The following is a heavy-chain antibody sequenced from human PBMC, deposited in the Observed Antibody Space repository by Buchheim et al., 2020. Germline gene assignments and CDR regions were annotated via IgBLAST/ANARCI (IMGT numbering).Heavy chain of an antibody. CDR1: GGSISSGSYY. D-gene: IGHD1-26*01. V-gene: IGHV4-61*02. CDR2: IYTSGST. Sequence: QVQLQESGPGLVKPSQTLSLTCTVSGGSISSGSYYWSWIRQPAGKGLEWIGRIYTSGSTNYNPSLKSRVTISVDTFKNQFSLKLSSVTAADTAVYYCAREEEIVGATNGWFDPWGQGTL. CDR3: AREEEIVGATNGWFDP. J-gene: IGHJ5*02.